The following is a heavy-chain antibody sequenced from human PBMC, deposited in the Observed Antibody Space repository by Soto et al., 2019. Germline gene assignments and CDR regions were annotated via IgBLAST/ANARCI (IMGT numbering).Heavy chain of an antibody. D-gene: IGHD6-19*01. V-gene: IGHV1-3*01. CDR1: GYTFTGYA. J-gene: IGHJ4*02. CDR3: AKGGPYSSGWYLYD. Sequence: ASVKVSCKASGYTFTGYAVHWVRQAPGQRLEWMGWINAGNGNTKYSQKFQERVTITRDMSTSTAYMELNSLRAEDTAVYYCAKGGPYSSGWYLYDWGQGTLVTVSS. CDR2: INAGNGNT.